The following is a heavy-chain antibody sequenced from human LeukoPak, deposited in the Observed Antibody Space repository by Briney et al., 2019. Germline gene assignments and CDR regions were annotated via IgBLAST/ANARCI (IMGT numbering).Heavy chain of an antibody. CDR3: ARGGYYGSGNDFRFDP. Sequence: SETLSLTCSVSGDSINSDYYWAWIRQPPGKGLEWIGNIYHSGSTYYNPSLKSRVTISVDTSMNQFSLKLRFVTAADTAVYFCARGGYYGSGNDFRFDPWGQGTLVTVSS. D-gene: IGHD3-10*01. CDR1: GDSINSDYY. CDR2: IYHSGST. J-gene: IGHJ5*02. V-gene: IGHV4-38-2*02.